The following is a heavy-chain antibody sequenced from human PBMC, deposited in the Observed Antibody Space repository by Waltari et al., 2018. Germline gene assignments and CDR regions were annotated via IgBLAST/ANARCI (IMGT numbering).Heavy chain of an antibody. CDR2: FFPRDSDT. Sequence: EVHLAQSGVEGKKAGGTRKIAGQSADDHFAEYWVGWVRQLPGKGLEWMGMFFPRDSDTRYSPSFQGQVTMSVDRSTNTAFLQWSSLRASDTAIYYCVRQHAGTYGADFYYYMDVWGKGTTVTVSS. V-gene: IGHV5-51*01. J-gene: IGHJ6*03. CDR1: DDHFAEYW. D-gene: IGHD2-21*01. CDR3: VRQHAGTYGADFYYYMDV.